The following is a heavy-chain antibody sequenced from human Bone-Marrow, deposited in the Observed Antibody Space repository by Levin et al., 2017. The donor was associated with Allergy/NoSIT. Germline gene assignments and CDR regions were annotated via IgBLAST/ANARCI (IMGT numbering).Heavy chain of an antibody. V-gene: IGHV3-30*04. Sequence: GGSLRLSCAASGFTFSSYAMHWVRQAPGKGLEWVAVISYDGSNKYYADSVKGRFTISRDNSKNTLYLQMNSLRAEDTAVYYCARRRQYSGYDWADYWGQGTLVTVSS. CDR3: ARRRQYSGYDWADY. D-gene: IGHD5-12*01. CDR1: GFTFSSYA. J-gene: IGHJ4*02. CDR2: ISYDGSNK.